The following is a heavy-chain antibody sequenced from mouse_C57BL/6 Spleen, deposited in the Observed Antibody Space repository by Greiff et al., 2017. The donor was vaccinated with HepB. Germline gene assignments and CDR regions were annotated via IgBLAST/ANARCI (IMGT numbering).Heavy chain of an antibody. CDR1: GYTFTSYW. CDR2: IYPGSGST. V-gene: IGHV1-55*01. Sequence: QVQLQQPGAELVKPGASVKMSCKASGYTFTSYWITWVKQRPGQGLEWIGDIYPGSGSTNYNEKFKSKATLTADTSSSTAYMQLSSLTSEDSAVYYCARGYGSCYFDYWGQGTTLTVSS. J-gene: IGHJ2*01. CDR3: ARGYGSCYFDY. D-gene: IGHD1-1*01.